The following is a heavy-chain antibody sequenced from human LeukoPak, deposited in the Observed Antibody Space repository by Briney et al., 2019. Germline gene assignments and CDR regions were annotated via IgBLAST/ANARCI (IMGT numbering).Heavy chain of an antibody. CDR1: GYIFTSYW. D-gene: IGHD2-21*01. V-gene: IGHV5-51*01. J-gene: IGHJ4*02. CDR3: ARSLDGGDDY. Sequence: GXSLQISCEGSGYIFTSYWIGWVRQVPGKGLEWMGIIYPGDSDTRYSPSFQGQVTISADKSISTAYLQWSSLKASDTAMYYCARSLDGGDDYWGQGTLVTVSS. CDR2: IYPGDSDT.